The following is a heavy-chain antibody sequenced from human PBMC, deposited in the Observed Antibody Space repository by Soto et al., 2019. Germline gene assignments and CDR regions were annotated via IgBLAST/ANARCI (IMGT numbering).Heavy chain of an antibody. CDR3: ARDGMDTAKGYYSGMDV. J-gene: IGHJ6*02. CDR2: ITAYNGNT. D-gene: IGHD5-18*01. CDR1: GYTFTSYG. V-gene: IGHV1-18*01. Sequence: QVQLVQSGAEVKKPGASVKVSCKASGYTFTSYGISWVRQAPGQGLEWMGWITAYNGNTNYAQKLQGRVTMTTDTPTGTADTELRSLRSYDPAVYYRARDGMDTAKGYYSGMDVWGQGTTVTVSS.